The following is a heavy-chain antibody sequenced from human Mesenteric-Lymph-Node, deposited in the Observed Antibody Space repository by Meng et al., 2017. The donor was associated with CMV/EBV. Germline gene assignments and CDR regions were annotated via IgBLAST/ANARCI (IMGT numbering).Heavy chain of an antibody. CDR3: AKARGRAAAGDYYFYGMDV. V-gene: IGHV3-30*02. D-gene: IGHD6-13*01. J-gene: IGHJ6*02. CDR1: GFTFSSYG. CDR2: IRYDGSNK. Sequence: GESLKISCAASGFTFSSYGMHWVRQAPGKGLEWVAFIRYDGSNKYYTDSVKGRFTISRDDSKNTLYLQMNSLRVEDTAVYYCAKARGRAAAGDYYFYGMDVWGQGTTVTVSS.